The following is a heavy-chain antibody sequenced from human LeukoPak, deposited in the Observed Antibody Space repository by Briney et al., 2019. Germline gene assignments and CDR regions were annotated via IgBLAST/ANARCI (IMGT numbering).Heavy chain of an antibody. D-gene: IGHD4-17*01. J-gene: IGHJ4*02. CDR1: GFTFSSYA. CDR3: AKAGSPKSAGYGDPFDY. Sequence: GGSLRLSCAASGFTFSSYAMSWVRQAPGKGLEWVSAISGSGGSTYYADSVKGRFTISRDNSKNTLYLQMNSLRAEDTAVYYCAKAGSPKSAGYGDPFDYWGQGTLVTVSS. CDR2: ISGSGGST. V-gene: IGHV3-23*01.